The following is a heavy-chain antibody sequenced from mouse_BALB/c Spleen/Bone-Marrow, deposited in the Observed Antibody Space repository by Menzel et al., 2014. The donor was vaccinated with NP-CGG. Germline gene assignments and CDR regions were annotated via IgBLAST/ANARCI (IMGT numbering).Heavy chain of an antibody. CDR1: GYTFTSSW. CDR2: IHPNSGNT. J-gene: IGHJ1*01. CDR3: ARERIYGNYLWYFDV. Sequence: VQLQQSGSVLVRPGASVKLSCKASGYTFTSSWMHWAKQRPGQGLEWIGEIHPNSGNTNYNEKFKGKAKLTVDTSSSTACVDLSSLTSEDSAVYYCARERIYGNYLWYFDVWGAGTTVTVSS. D-gene: IGHD2-1*01. V-gene: IGHV1S130*01.